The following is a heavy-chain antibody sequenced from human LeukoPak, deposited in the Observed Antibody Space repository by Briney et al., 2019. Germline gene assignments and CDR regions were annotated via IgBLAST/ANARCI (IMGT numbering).Heavy chain of an antibody. CDR1: GGSISSSNYY. D-gene: IGHD1-26*01. Sequence: PSETLSLTCTVSGGSISSSNYYWGWIRQPPGKGLEWIATINYSGTTHYNPSLQSRVTMSADTSNSQFSLKVNSVTAAGTAVYHCARGRWISGSYYNFDRWGQGTLVTVSS. V-gene: IGHV4-39*07. CDR3: ARGRWISGSYYNFDR. CDR2: INYSGTT. J-gene: IGHJ4*02.